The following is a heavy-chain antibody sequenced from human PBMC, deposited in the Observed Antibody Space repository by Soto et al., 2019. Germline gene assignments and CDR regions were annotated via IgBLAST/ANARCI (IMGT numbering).Heavy chain of an antibody. J-gene: IGHJ4*02. D-gene: IGHD3-16*02. CDR3: AKALGELSPESYDY. CDR1: GFTFSSYA. CDR2: ISYDGSDN. V-gene: IGHV3-30*18. Sequence: QVQLVESGGGVVQPGRSLRLSCAASGFTFSSYAMHWVRQAPGKGLEWVAVISYDGSDNYYADSVKGRFTITRDNSKNTLNLQMNSLRADDTAVYYCAKALGELSPESYDYWGQGTLITVSS.